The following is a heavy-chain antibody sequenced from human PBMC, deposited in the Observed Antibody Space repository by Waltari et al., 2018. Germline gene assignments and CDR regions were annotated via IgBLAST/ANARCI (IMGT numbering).Heavy chain of an antibody. V-gene: IGHV1-69*01. J-gene: IGHJ4*02. CDR2: IITIVGTA. Sequence: QVQLVQSGAEVKKPGSSVKVSCKASGGTFSSYAISWVRQARGQGLEWMGGIITIVGTANSAPKSEGRVTITADESTSTAYMELSSLRSEDTAVYYCARAVGMAQSCYDYWGQGTLVTVSS. CDR1: GGTFSSYA. CDR3: ARAVGMAQSCYDY. D-gene: IGHD2-8*01.